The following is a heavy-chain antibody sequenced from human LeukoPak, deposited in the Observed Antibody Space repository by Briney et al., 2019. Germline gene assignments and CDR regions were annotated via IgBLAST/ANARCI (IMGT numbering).Heavy chain of an antibody. V-gene: IGHV3-11*06. CDR3: ARDRYCSGGSCYGYYYYYGMDV. CDR2: ISSSSSYT. D-gene: IGHD2-15*01. CDR1: GFTFSDYY. Sequence: PGGSLRLSCAASGFTFSDYYMSWICQAPGKGLEWVSYISSSSSYTNYADSVKGRFTISRDNAKNSLYLQMNSLRAEDTAVYYCARDRYCSGGSCYGYYYYYGMDVWGKGTTVTVSS. J-gene: IGHJ6*04.